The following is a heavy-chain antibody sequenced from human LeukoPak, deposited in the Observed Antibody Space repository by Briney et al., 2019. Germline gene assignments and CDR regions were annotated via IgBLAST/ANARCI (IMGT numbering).Heavy chain of an antibody. D-gene: IGHD2-8*01. CDR3: ARGPMVRLPVYAIDNWFDP. J-gene: IGHJ5*02. Sequence: SETLSLTCTVSGGSISSYYWSWIRQPPGKGLEWIGYIYYSGSTNYNPSLKSRVTISVDTSKNQFSLMLSSVTAADTAVYYCARGPMVRLPVYAIDNWFDPWGQGTLVTVSS. V-gene: IGHV4-59*01. CDR1: GGSISSYY. CDR2: IYYSGST.